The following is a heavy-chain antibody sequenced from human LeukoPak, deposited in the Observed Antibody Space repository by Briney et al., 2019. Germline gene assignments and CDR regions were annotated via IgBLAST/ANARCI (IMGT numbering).Heavy chain of an antibody. J-gene: IGHJ4*02. CDR1: GFTFSSYA. V-gene: IGHV3-23*01. CDR3: AKSRAIVVVITGTPFDY. Sequence: PGGSLRLSCAASGFTFSSYAMSWVRQAPGKGLEWVSAIRGSGGSTYYADSGKGRFTISRDNSKKTLYLQMISLRAEDTAVYYCAKSRAIVVVITGTPFDYWGQGTLVTVSS. CDR2: IRGSGGST. D-gene: IGHD3-22*01.